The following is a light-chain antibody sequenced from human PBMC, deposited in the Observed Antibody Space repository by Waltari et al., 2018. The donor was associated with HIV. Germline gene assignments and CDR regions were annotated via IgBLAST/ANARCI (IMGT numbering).Light chain of an antibody. Sequence: DIQMTQSPSSLSAFVGDRVTITCRASQAISNQLAWYQHKAGKVPKLLIYAASTLQSGVPSRFNGSGSGTDFTLTITNLPPEDIATYYSQKFNSAPLTFGGGTKVDIK. CDR1: QAISNQ. J-gene: IGKJ4*01. CDR3: QKFNSAPLT. CDR2: AAS. V-gene: IGKV1-27*01.